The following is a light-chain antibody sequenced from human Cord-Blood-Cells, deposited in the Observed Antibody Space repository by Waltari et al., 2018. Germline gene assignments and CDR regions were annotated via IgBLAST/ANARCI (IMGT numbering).Light chain of an antibody. CDR3: SSYTSSSTLV. CDR2: EVS. J-gene: IGLJ1*01. Sequence: QSALTQPASVSGSPGHSLTIPCTGTSSDVGGSNDAAWYQQHPGKAPKLMIYEVSNRPSGVSNRFSGSKAGNTASLTISGLQAEDEADYYCSSYTSSSTLVFGTGTKVTVL. CDR1: SSDVGGSND. V-gene: IGLV2-14*01.